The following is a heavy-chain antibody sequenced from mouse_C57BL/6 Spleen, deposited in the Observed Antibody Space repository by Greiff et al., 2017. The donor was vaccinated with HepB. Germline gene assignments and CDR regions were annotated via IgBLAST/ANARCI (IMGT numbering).Heavy chain of an antibody. Sequence: EVKVEESGGGLVQPGGSMKLSCVASGFTFSNYWMNWVRQSPEKGLEWVAQIRLKSDNYATHYAESVKGRFTISRDDSKSSVYLQMNNLRAEDTGIYYCTRITTVVWYFDVWGTGTTVTVSS. CDR3: TRITTVVWYFDV. J-gene: IGHJ1*03. CDR1: GFTFSNYW. D-gene: IGHD1-1*01. V-gene: IGHV6-3*01. CDR2: IRLKSDNYAT.